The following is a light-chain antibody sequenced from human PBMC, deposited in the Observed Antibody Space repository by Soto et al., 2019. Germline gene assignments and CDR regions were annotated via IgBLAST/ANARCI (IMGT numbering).Light chain of an antibody. CDR3: QQSYSTPTWT. CDR2: AAS. J-gene: IGKJ1*01. V-gene: IGKV1-39*01. CDR1: QSISSY. Sequence: DIQMTQSPSSLSASVGDRVTITCRASQSISSYLNWYQQKPGKAPKLLIYAASSLQSGVPSRFSGSGSGTDFTLSFSCLQSEDFATYYCQQSYSTPTWTFGQGTKV.